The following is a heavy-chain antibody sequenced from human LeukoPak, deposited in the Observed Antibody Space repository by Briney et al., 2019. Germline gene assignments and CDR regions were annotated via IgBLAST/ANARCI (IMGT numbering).Heavy chain of an antibody. CDR3: ARDLGYYDFWSGYPTAFDY. Sequence: ASVKVSCKASGYTFTSYGMSWVRQAPGQGLEWMGWISAYNGNTNYAQKFQGRVTMTTDTSTSTAYMELRSLRSDDTAVYYCARDLGYYDFWSGYPTAFDYWRQATLLTVSS. CDR1: GYTFTSYG. V-gene: IGHV1-18*01. J-gene: IGHJ4*02. D-gene: IGHD3-3*01. CDR2: ISAYNGNT.